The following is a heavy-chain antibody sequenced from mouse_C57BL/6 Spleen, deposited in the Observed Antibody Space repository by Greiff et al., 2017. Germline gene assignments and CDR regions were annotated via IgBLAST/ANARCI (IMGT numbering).Heavy chain of an antibody. J-gene: IGHJ3*01. V-gene: IGHV1-55*01. D-gene: IGHD2-3*01. CDR3: ARGDDGYYRFAY. CDR1: GYTFTSYW. CDR2: IYPGSGST. Sequence: QVQLQQSGAELVKPGASVKMSCKASGYTFTSYWITWVKQRPGQGLEWIGDIYPGSGSTNYNEKFKSKATLTVDTSSSTAYMQLSSLTSEDSAVYYCARGDDGYYRFAYWGQGTLVTVSA.